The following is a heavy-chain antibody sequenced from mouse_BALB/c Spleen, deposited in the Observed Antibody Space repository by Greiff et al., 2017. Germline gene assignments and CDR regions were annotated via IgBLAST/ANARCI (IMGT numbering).Heavy chain of an antibody. CDR3: AREGFITTGGFAY. Sequence: VKLVESGPGLVAPSQSLSITCTVSGFSLTSYGVHWVRQPPGKGLEWLGVIWAGGSTNYNSALMSRLSISKDNSKSQVFLKMNSLQTDDTAMYYCAREGFITTGGFAYWGQGTLVTVSA. D-gene: IGHD1-1*01. CDR1: GFSLTSYG. V-gene: IGHV2-9*02. CDR2: IWAGGST. J-gene: IGHJ3*01.